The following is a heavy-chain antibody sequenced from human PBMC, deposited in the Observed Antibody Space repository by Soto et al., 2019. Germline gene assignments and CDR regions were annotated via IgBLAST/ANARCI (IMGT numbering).Heavy chain of an antibody. CDR3: AHTAWELRTWFDP. V-gene: IGHV2-5*02. CDR2: IYWDEDK. CDR1: GFSLTTRGLG. J-gene: IGHJ5*02. D-gene: IGHD1-7*01. Sequence: QITLTESGPPLVQPTQTLRLTCIFSGFSLTTRGLGVAWFSQPPGKALEWLAGIYWDEDKHYSPLLKTRLTVAKDTSKNQVVLSMTNMDPVDTGTFYCAHTAWELRTWFDPWGQGIHVTVSS.